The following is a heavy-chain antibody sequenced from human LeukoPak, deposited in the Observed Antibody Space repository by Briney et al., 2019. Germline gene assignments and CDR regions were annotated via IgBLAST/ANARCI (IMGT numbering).Heavy chain of an antibody. Sequence: GASVKVSCKASGYTFTSYDINWVRQATGQGLEWMGWMNPNSGNTGYAQKFQGRVTITRNTSISTAYMELSSLRSEDTAVYYCARGGNLYYDFWSGSTPNWFDPWGQGTLVTVSS. CDR3: ARGGNLYYDFWSGSTPNWFDP. J-gene: IGHJ5*02. D-gene: IGHD3-3*01. V-gene: IGHV1-8*03. CDR2: MNPNSGNT. CDR1: GYTFTSYD.